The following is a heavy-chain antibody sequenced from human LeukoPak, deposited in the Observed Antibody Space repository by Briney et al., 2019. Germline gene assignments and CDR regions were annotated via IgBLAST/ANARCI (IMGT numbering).Heavy chain of an antibody. V-gene: IGHV3-7*01. J-gene: IGHJ4*02. CDR3: ARDTPGYGGDDFDY. D-gene: IGHD4-23*01. Sequence: GGSLRLSCEASGFTFSGNWMSWVRQAPGKGLEWVASINPDGSQKLYVDSVKGRFTISRDNSKNTLYLQMNSLRAEDTAVYYCARDTPGYGGDDFDYWGQGALVTVSS. CDR2: INPDGSQK. CDR1: GFTFSGNW.